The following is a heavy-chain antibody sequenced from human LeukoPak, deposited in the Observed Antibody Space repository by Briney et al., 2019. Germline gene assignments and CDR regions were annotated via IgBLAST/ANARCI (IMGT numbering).Heavy chain of an antibody. Sequence: GGSLRLSCAASGFTFGSYGMHWVRQAPGKGLEWVANIKQDGSEKYYEDSMKGRFTISRDNAKSSLYLQMKSLRAEDTAVYYCARAMVWDHGDYWGQGTLVTVSS. J-gene: IGHJ4*02. D-gene: IGHD1-26*01. CDR3: ARAMVWDHGDY. V-gene: IGHV3-7*01. CDR2: IKQDGSEK. CDR1: GFTFGSYG.